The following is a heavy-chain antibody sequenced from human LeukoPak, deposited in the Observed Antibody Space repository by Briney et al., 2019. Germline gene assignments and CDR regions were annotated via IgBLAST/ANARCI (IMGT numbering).Heavy chain of an antibody. D-gene: IGHD3-22*01. CDR3: ARHDRAGMNIDY. CDR2: IYPSDSDT. V-gene: IGHV5-51*01. J-gene: IGHJ4*02. CDR1: YW. Sequence: YWSWIRQPPGKGLEWMGKIYPSDSDTKYSPAFQGHVIISVDKSIRTAYLQWHSLKASDSAMYYCARHDRAGMNIDYWGQGTLVTVSS.